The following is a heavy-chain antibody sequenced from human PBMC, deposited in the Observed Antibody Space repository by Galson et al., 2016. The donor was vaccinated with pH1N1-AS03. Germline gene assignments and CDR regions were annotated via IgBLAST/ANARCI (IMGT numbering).Heavy chain of an antibody. CDR3: ARFTMGAFDY. CDR1: GGSVGSRDYY. Sequence: TLSLTCTASGGSVGSRDYYWSWIRQPPGKGLEWIGRIYTSGSTYYNPSLKSRVTISVDTSKNQFSLKLSSLTATDTAMYYCARFTMGAFDYWGQGTLVTVSS. CDR2: IYTSGST. V-gene: IGHV4-61*02. J-gene: IGHJ4*02. D-gene: IGHD3-3*01.